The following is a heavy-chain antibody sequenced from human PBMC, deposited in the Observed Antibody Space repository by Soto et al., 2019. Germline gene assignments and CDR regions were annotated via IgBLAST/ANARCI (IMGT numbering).Heavy chain of an antibody. CDR1: GFTFSTYA. J-gene: IGHJ6*02. D-gene: IGHD1-1*01. V-gene: IGHV3-23*01. Sequence: EVQLLESGGGLVQPGGSLRLSCAASGFTFSTYAMNWVREAPGNGLEWVSAISGSGGSIHYADSVKGRFTISRDNSMNPLYLKMNSLGDEDTAVYHCVRGYWKGDVWGQGTTVTVSS. CDR3: VRGYWKGDV. CDR2: ISGSGGSI.